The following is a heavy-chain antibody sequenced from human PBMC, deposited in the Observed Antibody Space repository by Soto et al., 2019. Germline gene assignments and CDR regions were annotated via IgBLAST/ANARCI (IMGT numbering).Heavy chain of an antibody. CDR2: ISGSGGST. V-gene: IGHV3-23*01. CDR1: GFTFSSYA. D-gene: IGHD2-8*02. CDR3: AKYWLKWFTAPNAFDI. Sequence: GGSLRLSCAASGFTFSSYAMSWVRQAPGKGLEWVSAISGSGGSTYYADSVKGRFTISRENSKNTLYLQMNSLRAEDTAVYYCAKYWLKWFTAPNAFDIWGQGTVVTVSS. J-gene: IGHJ3*02.